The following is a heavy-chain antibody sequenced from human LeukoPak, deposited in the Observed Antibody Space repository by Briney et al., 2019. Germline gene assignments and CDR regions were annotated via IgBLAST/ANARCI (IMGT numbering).Heavy chain of an antibody. V-gene: IGHV3-21*01. CDR2: ISSSSSYI. Sequence: PGGSLRLSCAASGFTFSSYSMNWVRQAPGKGLEWVSSISSSSSYIYYADSVKGRFTISRDNAKNSLYLQMNSLRAEDTAVYYCAKAPYRDTIQLWYLFDYWGQGTLVTVSS. CDR3: AKAPYRDTIQLWYLFDY. CDR1: GFTFSSYS. D-gene: IGHD5-18*01. J-gene: IGHJ4*02.